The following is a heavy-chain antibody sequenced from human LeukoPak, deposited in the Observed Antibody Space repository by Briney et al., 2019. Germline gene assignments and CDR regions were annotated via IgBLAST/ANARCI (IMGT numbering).Heavy chain of an antibody. CDR2: IIPIFGTA. CDR3: ARMGVRGVTPPDY. Sequence: ASVMVSCKASGGTFSSYAISWVRQAPGQGLEWMGGIIPIFGTANYAQKFQGRVTITADESTSTAYMELSSLRSEDTAVYYCARMGVRGVTPPDYWGQGTLVTVSS. V-gene: IGHV1-69*13. J-gene: IGHJ4*02. D-gene: IGHD3-10*01. CDR1: GGTFSSYA.